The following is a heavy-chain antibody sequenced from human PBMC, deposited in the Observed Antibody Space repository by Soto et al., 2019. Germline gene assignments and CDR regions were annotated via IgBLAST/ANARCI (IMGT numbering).Heavy chain of an antibody. CDR1: GYTFTSYY. CDR3: AREGTDVNIVAN. V-gene: IGHV1-46*03. CDR2: INPSGGST. D-gene: IGHD5-12*01. Sequence: QVQLVQSGAEVKKPGASVKVSCKASGYTFTSYYMHWVRQAPGQGLEWMGIINPSGGSTSYAQKFQGRVTMTRDTATSTVYMELSIRRSEDTAVYYGAREGTDVNIVANWGQGTLVTVSS. J-gene: IGHJ4*02.